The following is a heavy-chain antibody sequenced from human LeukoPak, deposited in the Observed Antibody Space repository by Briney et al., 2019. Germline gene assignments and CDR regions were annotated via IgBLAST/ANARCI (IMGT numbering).Heavy chain of an antibody. CDR3: ARTQLRWELYYFDY. J-gene: IGHJ4*02. D-gene: IGHD1-26*01. Sequence: ASVKVSCKASEYTFTGYYMHWVRQAPGQGLEWMGWINPNSGGTNYAQKFQGRVTMTRDTSISTAYMELSRLRSEDTAVYYCARTQLRWELYYFDYWGQGTLVAVSS. V-gene: IGHV1-2*02. CDR2: INPNSGGT. CDR1: EYTFTGYY.